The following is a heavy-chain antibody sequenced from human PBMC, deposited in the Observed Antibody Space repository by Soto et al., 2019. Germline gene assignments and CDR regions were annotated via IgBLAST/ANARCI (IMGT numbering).Heavy chain of an antibody. J-gene: IGHJ6*02. D-gene: IGHD6-6*01. V-gene: IGHV1-69*13. CDR2: IIPIFGAA. Sequence: SVKVSCKASGGTFSSYAISWVRQAPGQGLEWMGGIIPIFGAANYAQKVQGRVTITADESTSTAYMELSSLRSEDTAVYYCARTPLQLSTDYYYGMDVWSRATTVTVSS. CDR3: ARTPLQLSTDYYYGMDV. CDR1: GGTFSSYA.